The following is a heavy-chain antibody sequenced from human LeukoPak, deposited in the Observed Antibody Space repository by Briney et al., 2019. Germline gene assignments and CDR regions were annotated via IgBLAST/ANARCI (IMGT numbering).Heavy chain of an antibody. D-gene: IGHD3-22*01. CDR2: IYPGDSDT. Sequence: GESLRISCKGSGYSFTRYWIGWVHQMPGKGLEWMGIIYPGDSDTRYSPSFQGQVTISADKSISTAYLQWSSLKASDTAMYYCARHDSSGYYYAGVAFDIWGQGTMVTVSS. CDR3: ARHDSSGYYYAGVAFDI. J-gene: IGHJ3*02. CDR1: GYSFTRYW. V-gene: IGHV5-51*07.